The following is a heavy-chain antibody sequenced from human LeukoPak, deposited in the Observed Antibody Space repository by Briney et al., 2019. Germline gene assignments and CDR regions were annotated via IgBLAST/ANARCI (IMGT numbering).Heavy chain of an antibody. Sequence: GGSLRLSCAASGFSFSNYWMSWVRQAPGKGLEWVANIKEDGSEGYYADSVKGRFTNSRDNAKSSLYLQMSSLRVEDTAVYYCANYDRRNYPNDYWGQGTLVTVSS. CDR1: GFSFSNYW. D-gene: IGHD3-16*01. J-gene: IGHJ4*02. V-gene: IGHV3-7*01. CDR2: IKEDGSEG. CDR3: ANYDRRNYPNDY.